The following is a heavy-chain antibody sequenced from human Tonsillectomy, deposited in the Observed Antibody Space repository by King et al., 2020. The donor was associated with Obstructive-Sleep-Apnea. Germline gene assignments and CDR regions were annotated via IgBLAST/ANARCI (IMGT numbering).Heavy chain of an antibody. V-gene: IGHV4-59*08. J-gene: IGHJ4*02. Sequence: VQLQESGPGLVKPSETLFLTCTVSGGSISSYYWSWIRQPPGKGLEWIGYIYYSGSTTYNPSLKSRVTISVDTSKNQFSLKLSSVTAADTAVYYCARRGDYLDYWGQGTLVTVSS. CDR1: GGSISSYY. CDR2: IYYSGST. CDR3: ARRGDYLDY.